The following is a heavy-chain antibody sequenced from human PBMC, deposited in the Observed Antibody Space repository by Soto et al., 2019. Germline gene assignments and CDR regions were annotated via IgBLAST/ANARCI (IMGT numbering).Heavy chain of an antibody. V-gene: IGHV3-74*01. CDR3: ARAGSFRFDQ. D-gene: IGHD3-10*01. CDR2: INAGGTSI. Sequence: GGSLRLSCTASGFTFSSYWVHWVRQPPGKGLEWVSRINAGGTSISYADSVKGRFTISRDNAKNTLYLQMDGLGVDDTAVYYWARAGSFRFDQGGLGTLVTVSS. CDR1: GFTFSSYW. J-gene: IGHJ4*02.